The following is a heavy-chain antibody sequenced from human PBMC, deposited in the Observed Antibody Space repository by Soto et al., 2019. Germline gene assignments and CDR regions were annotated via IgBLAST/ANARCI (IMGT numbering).Heavy chain of an antibody. J-gene: IGHJ4*02. CDR1: GGSITSYY. CDR2: MYYSGTP. V-gene: IGHV4-59*01. D-gene: IGHD5-12*01. CDR3: ARDKGDSLGGYDELLDY. Sequence: QVQLQESGPGLVKPSETLSLTCNVSGGSITSYYWTWLRQPPGKGLEWIGYMYYSGTPNYNPSLKSRVTISADTSKNQISLKLSSVTAADTAVYYCARDKGDSLGGYDELLDYWGQGTLVTVSP.